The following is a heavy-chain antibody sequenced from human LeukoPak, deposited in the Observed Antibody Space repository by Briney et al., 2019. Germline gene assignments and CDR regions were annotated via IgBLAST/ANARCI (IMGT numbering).Heavy chain of an antibody. CDR1: GFTFRNYD. CDR3: ARGGAFYYDRSGYYGDAFDM. D-gene: IGHD3-22*01. Sequence: GGSLRLSCAASGFTFRNYDMHWVRQVTGKGLEWVSAIGTAADPYYLGSVKGRFTISRENARNSLYLQMNSLRAGDTAVYYCARGGAFYYDRSGYYGDAFDMWGQGTMVTVSS. V-gene: IGHV3-13*05. J-gene: IGHJ3*02. CDR2: IGTAADP.